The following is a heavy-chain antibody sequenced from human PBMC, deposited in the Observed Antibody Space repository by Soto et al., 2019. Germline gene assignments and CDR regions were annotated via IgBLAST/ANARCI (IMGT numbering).Heavy chain of an antibody. CDR2: IDPSDSYT. D-gene: IGHD1-20*01. Sequence: KISCKGSGYSFTIYWISWVRQMPGKGLEWMGRIDPSDSYTNYSPSFQGHVTISADKSISTDYLQWSSLKASETAMYYCACLIHHKINGTTLWGQGNLVTASS. J-gene: IGHJ4*02. CDR3: ACLIHHKINGTTL. CDR1: GYSFTIYW. V-gene: IGHV5-10-1*01.